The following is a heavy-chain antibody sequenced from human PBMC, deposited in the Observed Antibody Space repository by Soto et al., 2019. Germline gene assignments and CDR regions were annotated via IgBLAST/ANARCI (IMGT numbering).Heavy chain of an antibody. CDR2: IYSGGST. CDR1: GFTVSSNY. J-gene: IGHJ6*03. D-gene: IGHD5-18*01. Sequence: GGSLRLSCAASGFTVSSNYMSWVRQAPGKGLEWVSVIYSGGSTYYADSVKGRFTISRDNSKNTLYLQMNSLRAEDTAVYYCARDSVQPNYYYYYMDVWGKGTTVTVSS. CDR3: ARDSVQPNYYYYYMDV. V-gene: IGHV3-66*01.